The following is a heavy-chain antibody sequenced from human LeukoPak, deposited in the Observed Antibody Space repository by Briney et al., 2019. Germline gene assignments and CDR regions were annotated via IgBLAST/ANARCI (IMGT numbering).Heavy chain of an antibody. Sequence: GASVKVSCKSSVYTFTVYYMHWVRQAPGQGLEWMGWINPNSGGTNYAQKFQGRGTMTRDTPTSTAYMELSRLRSDDRAVYYCARDLSRGYDFFDYWGQGTLATVSS. CDR1: VYTFTVYY. CDR2: INPNSGGT. CDR3: ARDLSRGYDFFDY. J-gene: IGHJ4*02. D-gene: IGHD5-12*01. V-gene: IGHV1-2*02.